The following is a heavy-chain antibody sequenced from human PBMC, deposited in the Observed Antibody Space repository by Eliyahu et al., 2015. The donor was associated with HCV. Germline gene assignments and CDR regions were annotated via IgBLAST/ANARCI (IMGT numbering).Heavy chain of an antibody. CDR3: AKLGDSGAEVLI. V-gene: IGHV3-23*01. J-gene: IGHJ3*02. Sequence: GFTFSSYAMSWVRQAPGKGLEWVSAISGSGGSTYYADSVKGRFTISRDNSKNTLYLQMNSLRAEDTAVYYCAKLGDSGAEVLIWGQGTMVTVSS. CDR2: ISGSGGST. D-gene: IGHD1-26*01. CDR1: GFTFSSYA.